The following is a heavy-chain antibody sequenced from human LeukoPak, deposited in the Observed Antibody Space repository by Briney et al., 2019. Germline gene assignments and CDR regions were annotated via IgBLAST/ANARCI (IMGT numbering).Heavy chain of an antibody. CDR1: GFTFSSYS. J-gene: IGHJ6*02. CDR2: ISGSGGTT. Sequence: GGSLSLSCAASGFTFSSYSMNWVRQAPGKGLEWVSVISGSGGTTYYADSVKGRFTISRDSSKNTLYLQMNSLRAEDTAVYYCAKVSGGGLYYDGMDVWGQGTTVTVSS. V-gene: IGHV3-23*01. CDR3: AKVSGGGLYYDGMDV. D-gene: IGHD1-14*01.